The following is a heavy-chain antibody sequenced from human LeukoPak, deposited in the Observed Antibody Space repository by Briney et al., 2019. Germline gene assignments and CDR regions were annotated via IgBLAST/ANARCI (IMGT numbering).Heavy chain of an antibody. CDR3: ARDPRYSSTWYYFDY. CDR1: GFTLSSYA. CDR2: VWYGGSKK. D-gene: IGHD6-13*01. J-gene: IGHJ4*02. Sequence: GGSLRLSCAASGFTLSSYALHWVRQAPGKGFEGVAVVWYGGSKKYYADSVKGRFTISRDNSKNTLYLQMNSLRAEVTAVYYCARDPRYSSTWYYFDYWGQGTLVTVSS. V-gene: IGHV3-33*01.